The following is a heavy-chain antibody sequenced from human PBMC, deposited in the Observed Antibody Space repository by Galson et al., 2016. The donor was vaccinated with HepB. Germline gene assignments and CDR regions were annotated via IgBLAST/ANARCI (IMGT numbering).Heavy chain of an antibody. CDR1: GFTVSNNY. CDR2: IYSGGST. V-gene: IGHV3-66*01. D-gene: IGHD2-15*01. Sequence: SLRLSCAASGFTVSNNYMRWVRQAPGQGLEWVSLIYSGGSTYYADSVKGRFTISRDSSKNTRYLQMNSLRAEDTAVYYCARNRHCSGGSCYGAWGQGTLVTVSS. CDR3: ARNRHCSGGSCYGA. J-gene: IGHJ5*02.